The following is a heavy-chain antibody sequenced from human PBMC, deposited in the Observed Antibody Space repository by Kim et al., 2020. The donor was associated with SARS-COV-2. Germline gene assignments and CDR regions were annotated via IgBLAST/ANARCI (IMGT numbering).Heavy chain of an antibody. CDR1: GGSISSSNW. Sequence: SETLSLTCALSGGSISSSNWWSWVRQPPGKGLEWIGEIYHSGSTNYNPSLKSRVTISVDKSKNQFSLKLSSVTAADTAVYYCAGTDCSSTSCYSYFDYWGQGTLVTVSS. J-gene: IGHJ4*02. CDR2: IYHSGST. CDR3: AGTDCSSTSCYSYFDY. D-gene: IGHD2-2*01. V-gene: IGHV4-4*02.